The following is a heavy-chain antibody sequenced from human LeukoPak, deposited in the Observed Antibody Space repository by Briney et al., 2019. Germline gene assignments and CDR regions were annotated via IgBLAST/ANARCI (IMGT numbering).Heavy chain of an antibody. CDR2: INPSGTGT. J-gene: IGHJ5*02. CDR1: GYIFTNYG. D-gene: IGHD2-21*02. Sequence: GASVKVSCKASGYIFTNYGITWVRQAPGQGLEWMGVINPSGTGTSYAQQFQGRITMSRDTSTSTVYMELSSLRSEDTAFYYCATDHSMTNTAWWFDPWGQGTLVTVSS. V-gene: IGHV1-46*01. CDR3: ATDHSMTNTAWWFDP.